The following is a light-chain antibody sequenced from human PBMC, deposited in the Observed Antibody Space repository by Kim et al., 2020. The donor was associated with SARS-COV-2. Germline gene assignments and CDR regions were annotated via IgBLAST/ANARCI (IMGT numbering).Light chain of an antibody. CDR1: SSDVGGYNY. J-gene: IGLJ2*01. V-gene: IGLV2-14*03. CDR2: DVS. CDR3: SSYTSSSTLV. Sequence: QSALTQPASVSGSPGQSITISCTGTSSDVGGYNYVSWYQQHQGKVPKLMIYDVSSRPSGVSNRFSGSKSGNTASLTISGLQTEDEADYYCSSYTSSSTLVFGAGTQLTVL.